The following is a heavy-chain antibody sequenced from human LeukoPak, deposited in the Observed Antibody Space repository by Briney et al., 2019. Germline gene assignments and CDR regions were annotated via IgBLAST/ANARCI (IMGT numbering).Heavy chain of an antibody. Sequence: GGSLRLSCAASGFTFSTHDMSWVRQAPGKGLEWVSAISRSGDGTTYADSVKGRFTISRDNSKNTLYLQMNSLRAEDTAVYYCARAVGQWYFDPWAVAPWSLSPQ. CDR3: ARAVGQWYFDP. CDR1: GFTFSTHD. CDR2: ISRSGDGT. J-gene: IGHJ2*01. V-gene: IGHV3-23*01.